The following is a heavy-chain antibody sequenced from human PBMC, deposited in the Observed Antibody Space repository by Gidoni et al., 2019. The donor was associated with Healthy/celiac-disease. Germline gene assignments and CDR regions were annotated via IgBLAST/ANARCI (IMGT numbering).Heavy chain of an antibody. CDR1: GFTFSSHA. CDR2: ISGSGGST. Sequence: VQLLESGGGLVQPGGSLRPSWPASGFTFSSHAMSWVRQAPGKGLGWVSAISGSGGSTYNADSVKGRFTISRDNSKNTLYLQMNSLRAEDTAVYYCASDNIELRFLEWPTDYWGQGTLVTVSS. CDR3: ASDNIELRFLEWPTDY. V-gene: IGHV3-23*01. D-gene: IGHD3-3*01. J-gene: IGHJ4*02.